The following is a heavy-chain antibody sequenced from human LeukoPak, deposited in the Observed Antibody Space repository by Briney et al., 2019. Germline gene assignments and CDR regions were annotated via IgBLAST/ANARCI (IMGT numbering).Heavy chain of an antibody. J-gene: IGHJ4*02. D-gene: IGHD6-19*01. Sequence: GSLRHSCAASGFTFSSCWMHWIRQAPGKGLVWVSRINSDGSSTSYADSVKGRFTISRDNAKNTLYLQMNSLRAEDTAVYYCAARGYSSGWLVFHYWGQGTLVTVSS. CDR1: GFTFSSCW. V-gene: IGHV3-74*01. CDR2: INSDGSST. CDR3: AARGYSSGWLVFHY.